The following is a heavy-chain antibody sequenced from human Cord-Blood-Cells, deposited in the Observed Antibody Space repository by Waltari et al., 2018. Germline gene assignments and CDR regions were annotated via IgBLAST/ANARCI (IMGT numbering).Heavy chain of an antibody. D-gene: IGHD6-19*01. CDR1: GFTFSSYS. Sequence: EVQLVESGGGLVKPGGSLRLSCAASGFTFSSYSMNWVRQAPGKGLEWVSSISSSSSYIYYADSVKGRFTISRDNAKNSLYLQMNSLRAEDTAVYYGADGIAVAGTYWGQGTLVTVSS. CDR2: ISSSSSYI. CDR3: ADGIAVAGTY. J-gene: IGHJ4*02. V-gene: IGHV3-21*01.